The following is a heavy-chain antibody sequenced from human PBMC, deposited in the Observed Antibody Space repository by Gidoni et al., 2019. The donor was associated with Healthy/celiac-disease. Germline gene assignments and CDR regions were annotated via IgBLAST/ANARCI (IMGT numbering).Heavy chain of an antibody. CDR2: IYYSGST. Sequence: LVKPSETLSLTCTVSGGSISSSRYYWGWIRQPPGKGLEWIGSIYYSGSTYYNPPLKSRVTISVDTSKNQFSLKLSSVTAADTAVYYCARESGTRGSGSYSGAFDIWGQGTMVTVSS. CDR1: GGSISSSRYY. J-gene: IGHJ3*02. D-gene: IGHD3-10*01. CDR3: ARESGTRGSGSYSGAFDI. V-gene: IGHV4-39*02.